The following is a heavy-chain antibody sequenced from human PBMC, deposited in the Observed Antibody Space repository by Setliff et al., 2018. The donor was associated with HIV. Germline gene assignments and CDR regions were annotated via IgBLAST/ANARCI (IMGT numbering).Heavy chain of an antibody. D-gene: IGHD1-26*01. J-gene: IGHJ4*02. CDR1: GFTFNNYA. Sequence: GGSLRLSCAASGFTFNNYAIHWVRQAPGKGLEWVALISYDGTYKYYAESVKGRFTISRDNANNLVYLQMNSLRVEDTAVYFCARWGSGSYERVFDYWGQGTLVTVSS. V-gene: IGHV3-30*04. CDR3: ARWGSGSYERVFDY. CDR2: ISYDGTYK.